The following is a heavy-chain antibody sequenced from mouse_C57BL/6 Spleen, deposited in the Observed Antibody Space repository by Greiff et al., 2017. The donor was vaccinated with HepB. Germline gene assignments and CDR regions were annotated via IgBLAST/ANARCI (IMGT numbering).Heavy chain of an antibody. CDR2: IDPEDGET. Sequence: EVKLVESGAELVKPGASVKLSCTASGFNIKDYYMHWVKQRTEQGLEWIGRIDPEDGETKYAPKFQGKATITADTSSNTAYLQLSSLTSEDTAVYYCARIYDGYYAWFAYWGQGTLVTVSA. CDR1: GFNIKDYY. D-gene: IGHD2-3*01. V-gene: IGHV14-2*01. CDR3: ARIYDGYYAWFAY. J-gene: IGHJ3*01.